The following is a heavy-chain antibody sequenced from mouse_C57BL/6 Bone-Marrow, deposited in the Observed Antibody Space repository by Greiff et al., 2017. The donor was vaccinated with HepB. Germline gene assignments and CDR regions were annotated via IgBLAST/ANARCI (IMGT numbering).Heavy chain of an antibody. V-gene: IGHV1-5*01. CDR1: GYTFTSYW. J-gene: IGHJ4*01. CDR3: TKYYYGSSYEGAMDY. Sequence: EVQLQESGTVLARPGASVKMSCKTSGYTFTSYWMHWVKQRPGQGLEWIGAIYPGNSDTSYNQKFKGKAKLTAVTSASTAYMELSSLTNEDSAVYYCTKYYYGSSYEGAMDYWGQGTSVTVSP. D-gene: IGHD1-1*01. CDR2: IYPGNSDT.